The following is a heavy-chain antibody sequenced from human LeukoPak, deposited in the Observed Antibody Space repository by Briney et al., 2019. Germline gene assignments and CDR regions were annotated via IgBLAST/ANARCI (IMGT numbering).Heavy chain of an antibody. CDR1: GYTFTDYY. J-gene: IGHJ5*02. Sequence: ASVKVSCKASGYTFTDYYMHWVRQAPGQGLEWMGWIKPNSGGTNYAQKFQGRVTMTRDTSISTAYMELSRLRSDDTAVYYCARAYYYDSTVFDPWGQGTLVTVSS. CDR3: ARAYYYDSTVFDP. CDR2: IKPNSGGT. V-gene: IGHV1-2*02. D-gene: IGHD3-22*01.